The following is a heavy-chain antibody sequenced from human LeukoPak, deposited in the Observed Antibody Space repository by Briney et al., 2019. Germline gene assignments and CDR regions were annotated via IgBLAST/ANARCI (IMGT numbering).Heavy chain of an antibody. CDR3: AKGGRYSYRGYFDY. Sequence: GGSLRLSCAASEFTFSSYNMNWVRQAPGKGLEWVSSISSTSKYIYYADSVKGRFTISRDNAKNSLYLQMNSLRAEDTAVYYCAKGGRYSYRGYFDYWGQGTLVTVSS. CDR2: ISSTSKYI. V-gene: IGHV3-21*04. J-gene: IGHJ4*02. D-gene: IGHD3-9*01. CDR1: EFTFSSYN.